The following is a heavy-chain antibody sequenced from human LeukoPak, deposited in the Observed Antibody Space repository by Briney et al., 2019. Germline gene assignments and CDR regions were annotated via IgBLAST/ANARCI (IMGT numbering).Heavy chain of an antibody. CDR2: ISYDGNNE. J-gene: IGHJ1*01. CDR1: GFTFSTYA. CDR3: AKDSSATTVTASYFQY. Sequence: GGSLRLSCAASGFTFSTYAMQWVRQAPGKGLEWVAVISYDGNNEYYADSVKGRFTISRDNAKNSLYLQMNSLRAEDTAMYYCAKDSSATTVTASYFQYWGQGTLVTVSS. D-gene: IGHD4-17*01. V-gene: IGHV3-30*18.